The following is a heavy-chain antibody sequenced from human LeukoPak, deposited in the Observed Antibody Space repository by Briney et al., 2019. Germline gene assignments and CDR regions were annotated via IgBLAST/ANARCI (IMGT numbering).Heavy chain of an antibody. Sequence: PGGSLRLSCAASGFTFSNAWMSWVRQAPGKGLEWVGRIKSKTDGGTTDYAAPVKGRFTISRDDSKNTLYLQMNSLKTEDTAVYYCTTDAISSSWYSPGGYWGQGTLVTVSS. CDR3: TTDAISSSWYSPGGY. J-gene: IGHJ4*02. CDR1: GFTFSNAW. CDR2: IKSKTDGGTT. D-gene: IGHD6-13*01. V-gene: IGHV3-15*01.